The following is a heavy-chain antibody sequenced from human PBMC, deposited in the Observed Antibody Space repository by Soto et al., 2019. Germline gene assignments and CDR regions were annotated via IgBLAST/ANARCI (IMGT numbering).Heavy chain of an antibody. CDR2: ILPPDSTT. J-gene: IGHJ4*02. CDR3: VRLRLDCSTTTCYTLYYFDF. D-gene: IGHD2-2*02. Sequence: GESLKISCTGCGYSFTRYWIGWVRQMPGKDLEWMGIILPPDSTTKYSPSFQGQVNISVDKSNRTAYLQWSSLKASDTAMYYCVRLRLDCSTTTCYTLYYFDFWGQGTLVTVSS. V-gene: IGHV5-51*01. CDR1: GYSFTRYW.